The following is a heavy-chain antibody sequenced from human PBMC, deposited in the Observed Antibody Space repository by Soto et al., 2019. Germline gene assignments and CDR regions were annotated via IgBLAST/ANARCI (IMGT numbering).Heavy chain of an antibody. V-gene: IGHV3-73*01. CDR3: TRHATA. Sequence: EVQLVESGGGLVQPGGSLKLSCAASGFTFSGSAMHWVRQASGKGLEWVGRIRSKANSYATAYAASVKGSFTISRGDSKNTAYLQMNSLKTEDTAVYYCTRHATAWGQGTLVTVSS. CDR1: GFTFSGSA. D-gene: IGHD2-21*02. J-gene: IGHJ4*02. CDR2: IRSKANSYAT.